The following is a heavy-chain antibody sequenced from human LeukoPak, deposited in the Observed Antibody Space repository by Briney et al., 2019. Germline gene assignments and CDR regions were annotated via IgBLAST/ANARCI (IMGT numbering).Heavy chain of an antibody. J-gene: IGHJ3*02. CDR3: ARDPHPCGGDCYTNGAFDI. V-gene: IGHV1-8*03. CDR1: GYTFTIYD. Sequence: ASVNVSCKASGYTFTIYDINWVRQAPGQGLEWMGYVNPNSGNTGYAQHFQGRVTITRTTSISTAYMEVSGLRSDDTAVYYCARDPHPCGGDCYTNGAFDIWGQGTLVTVSS. CDR2: VNPNSGNT. D-gene: IGHD2-21*02.